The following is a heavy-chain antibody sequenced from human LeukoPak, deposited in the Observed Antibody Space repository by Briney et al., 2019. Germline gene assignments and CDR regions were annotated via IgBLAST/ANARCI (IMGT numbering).Heavy chain of an antibody. Sequence: ASVKVSCKASGYTFTDYYMHWVRQAPGQGLEWMGWINPNSGGANYAQKFQGRVTMTRDTSIDTAYMDLSSLRSDDTAVYYCARDELLVGATAFDYWGQGTLVTVSS. V-gene: IGHV1-2*02. CDR1: GYTFTDYY. J-gene: IGHJ4*02. D-gene: IGHD1-26*01. CDR2: INPNSGGA. CDR3: ARDELLVGATAFDY.